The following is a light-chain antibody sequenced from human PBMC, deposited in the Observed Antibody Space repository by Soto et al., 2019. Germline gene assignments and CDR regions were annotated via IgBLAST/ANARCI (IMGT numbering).Light chain of an antibody. Sequence: EIVMTQSPATVSVSPGDRVTLSCRASHSVRSDSAWYQQKPGQAPRLLIYGASIKATGIPARFSGGGYGTEFTLTISSLQSEDFATYYCQQFYSYPLTFGGGTKVDI. J-gene: IGKJ4*01. CDR3: QQFYSYPLT. CDR2: GAS. V-gene: IGKV3D-15*01. CDR1: HSVRSD.